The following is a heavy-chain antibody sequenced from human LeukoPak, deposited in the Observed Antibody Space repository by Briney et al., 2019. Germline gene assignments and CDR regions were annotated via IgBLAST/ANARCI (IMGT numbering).Heavy chain of an antibody. CDR2: INPNSGGT. Sequence: ASVKVSCKASGHTFIDYYIHWVRQAPGQGLEWMGWINPNSGGTNYAQKFQGWVTMTRDTSISTAYMELSRLRSDDTAVYYCARADGSGSFYGMDVWGQGTTVTVSS. D-gene: IGHD3-10*01. J-gene: IGHJ6*02. CDR3: ARADGSGSFYGMDV. CDR1: GHTFIDYY. V-gene: IGHV1-2*04.